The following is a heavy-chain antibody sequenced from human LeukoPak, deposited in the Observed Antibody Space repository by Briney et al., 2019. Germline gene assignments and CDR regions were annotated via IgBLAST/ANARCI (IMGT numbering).Heavy chain of an antibody. CDR1: GGSISSGGYY. D-gene: IGHD6-19*01. V-gene: IGHV4-31*03. CDR2: IYYSGST. Sequence: PSETLSLTCTVSGGSISSGGYYWSWIRQHPGKGLEWIGYIYYSGSTYYNLSLKSRVTISVDTSKNQFSLKLSSVTAADTAVYYCARDYGGWSYDYWGQGTLVTVSS. CDR3: ARDYGGWSYDY. J-gene: IGHJ4*02.